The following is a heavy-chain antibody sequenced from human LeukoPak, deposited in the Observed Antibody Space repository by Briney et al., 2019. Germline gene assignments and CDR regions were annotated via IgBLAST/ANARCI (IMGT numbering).Heavy chain of an antibody. J-gene: IGHJ4*02. Sequence: GGSLRLSCSASGFTFSRYSMNWVRQAPGKGLEWVSYISSTSDTIYYADSVKGRFTISRDNAKNSLYLQMNSLRAEDTALYYCAREPEDRFGEFDYWGQGTLVTVSS. V-gene: IGHV3-48*04. D-gene: IGHD3-10*01. CDR3: AREPEDRFGEFDY. CDR2: ISSTSDTI. CDR1: GFTFSRYS.